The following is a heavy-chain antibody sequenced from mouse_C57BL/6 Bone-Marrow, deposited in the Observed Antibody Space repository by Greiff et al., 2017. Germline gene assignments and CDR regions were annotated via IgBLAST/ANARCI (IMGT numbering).Heavy chain of an antibody. J-gene: IGHJ4*01. CDR2: INPNYGTT. CDR3: ARVYDYDYAMDY. CDR1: GYSFTDYN. Sequence: VQLKESGPELVKPGASVKISCKASGYSFTDYNMNWVKQSNGKSLEWIGVINPNYGTTSYNQKFKGKATLTVAQSSSTAYMQLNSLTSEDSAVYYYARVYDYDYAMDYWGQGTSVTVSS. D-gene: IGHD2-4*01. V-gene: IGHV1-39*01.